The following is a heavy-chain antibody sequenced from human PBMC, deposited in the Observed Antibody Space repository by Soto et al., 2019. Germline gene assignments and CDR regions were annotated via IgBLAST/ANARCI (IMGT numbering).Heavy chain of an antibody. D-gene: IGHD3-3*01. CDR1: GGYISSSCYY. V-gene: IGHV4-39*01. CDR2: IYYSGST. CDR3: ARERITICGVPSGSYGMDV. Sequence: SETPSLTCTVSGGYISSSCYYCGWIRQPPWNGLEWIGSIYYSGSTYYNPSLKSRVTISVDTSKNQFSLKLSSVTAADTAVYYCARERITICGVPSGSYGMDVWGQGTTVTVS. J-gene: IGHJ6*02.